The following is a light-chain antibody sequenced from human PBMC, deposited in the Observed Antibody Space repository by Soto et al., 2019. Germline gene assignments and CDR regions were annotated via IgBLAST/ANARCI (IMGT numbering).Light chain of an antibody. V-gene: IGLV2-14*01. CDR2: DVS. Sequence: HAASVTGVHLQSISISKTGTSSDVGGYNYVSWYQQHPGKVPKLMIYDVSYRPSGVSNRFSGSKSGNTASLTISRLQAEDKADYYCNSWSTSNSYVVRTGTKV. CDR3: NSWSTSNSYV. J-gene: IGLJ1*01. CDR1: SSDVGGYNY.